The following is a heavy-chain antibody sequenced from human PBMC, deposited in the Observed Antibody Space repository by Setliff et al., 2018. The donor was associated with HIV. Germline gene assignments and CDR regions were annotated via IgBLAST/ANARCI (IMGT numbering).Heavy chain of an antibody. CDR1: GGSFSGYY. J-gene: IGHJ3*02. V-gene: IGHV4-59*08. CDR2: IFNRGRT. Sequence: SETLSLTCAVYGGSFSGYYWSWIRQSPGKGLEWIGYIFNRGRTNYNASLKSRVTISVDTSKTQFSLKLISVTAADTAVYYCARHPLSRRRGTTVTTVGAFDIWGQGTKVTVSS. D-gene: IGHD4-17*01. CDR3: ARHPLSRRRGTTVTTVGAFDI.